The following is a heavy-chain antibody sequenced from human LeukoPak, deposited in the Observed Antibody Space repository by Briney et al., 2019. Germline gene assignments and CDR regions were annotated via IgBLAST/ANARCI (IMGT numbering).Heavy chain of an antibody. V-gene: IGHV3-30*18. CDR1: GFTFSSYG. Sequence: GRSLRLSCAASGFTFSSYGMHWVRQAPGKGLEWVAVISYDGSNKYYADSVKGRFTISRDNSKNTLYLQMNSLRAEDTAVYYCAKDPLYYYDSSGYYPDYWGQGTLVTVSS. CDR2: ISYDGSNK. CDR3: AKDPLYYYDSSGYYPDY. D-gene: IGHD3-22*01. J-gene: IGHJ4*02.